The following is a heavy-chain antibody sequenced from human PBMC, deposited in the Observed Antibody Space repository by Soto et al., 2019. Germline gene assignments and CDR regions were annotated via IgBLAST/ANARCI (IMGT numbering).Heavy chain of an antibody. D-gene: IGHD2-2*01. CDR1: GFTFSNYA. CDR3: AKSLSTAVNYGLDV. V-gene: IGHV3-23*01. Sequence: GGSLRLSCIASGFTFSNYAMSWVRQAPGKGLEWVSSISDDGDSTYYADSVKGRFAVSRDNSKNTLFLHMNSLGAEDTAVYYCAKSLSTAVNYGLDVWGQGTSVTVSS. J-gene: IGHJ6*02. CDR2: ISDDGDST.